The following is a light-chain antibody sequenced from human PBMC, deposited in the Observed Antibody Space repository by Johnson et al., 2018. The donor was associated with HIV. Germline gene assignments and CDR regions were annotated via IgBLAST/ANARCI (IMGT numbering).Light chain of an antibody. Sequence: QAALTQPPSVSAAPGQKVTISCSGSRSNIGNNYVSWYQQVPGAAPKLLIYDNNRRPSGIPARFSGSKSSTSATLGITGLQTGEAADFYWGTWDSSLSVFVFGTGTKVTVL. CDR1: RSNIGNNY. V-gene: IGLV1-51*01. J-gene: IGLJ1*01. CDR3: GTWDSSLSVFV. CDR2: DNN.